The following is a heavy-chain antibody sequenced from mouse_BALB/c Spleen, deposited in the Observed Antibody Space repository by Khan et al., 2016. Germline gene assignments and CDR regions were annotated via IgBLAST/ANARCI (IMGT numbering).Heavy chain of an antibody. J-gene: IGHJ3*01. CDR2: INPDSSTI. V-gene: IGHV4-1*02. CDR3: AGPFTTGFAY. D-gene: IGHD1-1*01. Sequence: EVKLLESGGGLVQPGGSLKLSCAASGFEFRRYWMSWVRQAPGKGLEWIGEINPDSSTINYMPSLKDKFILSRDNAKDTLYLQMSKVRSEDTALYFCAGPFTTGFAYWGQGTLVTVSA. CDR1: GFEFRRYW.